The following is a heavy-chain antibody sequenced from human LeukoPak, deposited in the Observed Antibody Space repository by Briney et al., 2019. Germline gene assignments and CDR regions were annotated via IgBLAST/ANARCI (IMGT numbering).Heavy chain of an antibody. Sequence: SETLSLTCAVYGGSFSGYYWSWIRQPPGKGLEWIGEINHSGSTNYNPSLKSRVIISVDTSKNQFSLKLSSVTAADTAVYYCAGGPNYSSSRRPFDYWGQGTLVTVSS. CDR1: GGSFSGYY. CDR3: AGGPNYSSSRRPFDY. J-gene: IGHJ4*02. V-gene: IGHV4-34*01. D-gene: IGHD6-13*01. CDR2: INHSGST.